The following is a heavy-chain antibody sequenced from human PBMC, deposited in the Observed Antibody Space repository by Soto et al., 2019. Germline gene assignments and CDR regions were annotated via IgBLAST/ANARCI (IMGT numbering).Heavy chain of an antibody. CDR1: RFSFKLYS. CDR3: ARDQADIVVGTTLYYYYGMDV. D-gene: IGHD2-15*01. V-gene: IGHV3-48*01. Sequence: GGSLRLSCVASRFSFKLYSMGWVRPAPGKGLEWISYVSSTSTTIYYADSVKGRFTISRDNAKNSLYLQMNSLRAEDTAVYYCARDQADIVVGTTLYYYYGMDVWGQGTTVTVSS. CDR2: VSSTSTTI. J-gene: IGHJ6*02.